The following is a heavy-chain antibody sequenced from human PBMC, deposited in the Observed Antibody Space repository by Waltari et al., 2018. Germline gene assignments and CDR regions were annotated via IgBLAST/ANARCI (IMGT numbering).Heavy chain of an antibody. V-gene: IGHV4-34*01. CDR3: ARGRRYLNFDY. CDR1: GGSFSGYY. J-gene: IGHJ4*02. D-gene: IGHD3-9*01. CDR2: INHSGSP. Sequence: QVQLQQWGAGLLKPAETLSLTCADYGGSFSGYYWSCIRQPPGKGLEWIGEINHSGSPNYNPSLKSRVTISVDTSKNQFSLKLSSVTAAYTAVYYCARGRRYLNFDYWGQGTLVTVSS.